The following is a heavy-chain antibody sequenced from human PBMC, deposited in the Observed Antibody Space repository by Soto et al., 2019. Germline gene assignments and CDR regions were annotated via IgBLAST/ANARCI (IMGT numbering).Heavy chain of an antibody. J-gene: IGHJ4*02. Sequence: LSLTCTVSGGSISNGGYYWTWIRQHPGKGLEWIGYIYYSGSTYYNPSLKSRVTISVDTSKNQFSLKLSSVTAADTAVYYCARATIVGRTIFGVVTVLFDYWGQGTLVTVSS. V-gene: IGHV4-31*03. CDR1: GGSISNGGYY. CDR2: IYYSGST. D-gene: IGHD3-3*01. CDR3: ARATIVGRTIFGVVTVLFDY.